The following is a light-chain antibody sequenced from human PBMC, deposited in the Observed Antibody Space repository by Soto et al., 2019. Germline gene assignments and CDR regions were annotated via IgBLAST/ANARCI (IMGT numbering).Light chain of an antibody. V-gene: IGKV1-5*03. CDR1: QSVNRW. J-gene: IGKJ1*01. CDR3: QQDKRLWK. CDR2: EAS. Sequence: IQVPQSPSTLSASVGARVTITCRASQSVNRWLAWYQQKPGKAPKLLIYEASSLESGVPSRFSGSGSGTEFTLTISSLPPDDLAPYYCQQDKRLWKFGQGTKVDIK.